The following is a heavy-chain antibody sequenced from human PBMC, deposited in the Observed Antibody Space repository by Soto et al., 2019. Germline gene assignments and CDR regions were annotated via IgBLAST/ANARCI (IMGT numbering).Heavy chain of an antibody. CDR3: ARGHYYYYYGMDV. CDR2: IWYDGSNK. CDR1: GFTFSSYA. V-gene: IGHV3-33*01. J-gene: IGHJ6*02. Sequence: QVQLVESGGGVVQPGRSLRLSCAASGFTFSSYAMHWVRQAPGKGLEWVAVIWYDGSNKYYADSVKGRFTISRDNSKNTLYLQMNSLIAEDTAVYYCARGHYYYYYGMDVWGQGATVTVSS.